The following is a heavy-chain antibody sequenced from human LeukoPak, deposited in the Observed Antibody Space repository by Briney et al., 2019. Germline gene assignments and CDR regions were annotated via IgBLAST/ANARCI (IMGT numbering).Heavy chain of an antibody. CDR2: VNPSGGST. CDR1: GYIFTSYY. D-gene: IGHD6-19*01. V-gene: IGHV1-46*01. J-gene: IGHJ4*02. CDR3: ARDRLGYTVAVPGTTFNY. Sequence: ASVKVSCKASGYIFTSYYMHWVRQAPGQGLEWMGVVNPSGGSTSYAQKFQGRVIMTSDMSTRTVYMELSSLRSEDTAVYYCARDRLGYTVAVPGTTFNYCGQGTLVTVSS.